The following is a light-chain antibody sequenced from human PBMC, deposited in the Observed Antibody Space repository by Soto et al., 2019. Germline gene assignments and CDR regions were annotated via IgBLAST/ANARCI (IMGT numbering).Light chain of an antibody. Sequence: QSVLTQPPSASGSPGQSVTISCTGTSSDVGGYNFVSWYQQHPGKAPKLMIYDVSKRPSGVPDRFSGSKSGNTASLTVSGLQAEDEADYYCSSYAGSNPLFGGGTKLTVL. CDR1: SSDVGGYNF. J-gene: IGLJ2*01. CDR2: DVS. CDR3: SSYAGSNPL. V-gene: IGLV2-8*01.